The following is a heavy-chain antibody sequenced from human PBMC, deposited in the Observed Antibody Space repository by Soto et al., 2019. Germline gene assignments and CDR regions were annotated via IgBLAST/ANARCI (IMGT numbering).Heavy chain of an antibody. Sequence: QVQLVESGGGVVQPGRSLRLSCKASGFTFSNSGMHWVRQAPGKGLEWVAVIWQDGSHKYYADSVKGRFTISRDNSNNTVFLQMNTLRAEDTAVYYCARDQREKWFGELDFDYWGQGTLVTVSS. CDR3: ARDQREKWFGELDFDY. CDR1: GFTFSNSG. D-gene: IGHD3-10*01. CDR2: IWQDGSHK. V-gene: IGHV3-33*01. J-gene: IGHJ4*02.